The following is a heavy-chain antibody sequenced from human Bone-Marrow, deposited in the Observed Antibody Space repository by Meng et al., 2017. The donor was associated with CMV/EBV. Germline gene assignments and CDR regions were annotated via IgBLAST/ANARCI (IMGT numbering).Heavy chain of an antibody. Sequence: SVKVSCKASGGTFSSYAISWVRQAPRQGLEWMGGIIPILGIANYAQKFQGRVTITADKSTSTAYMELSSLRSEDTAVYYCARKKAAGTDLGWFDPWGQGTLVTVSS. J-gene: IGHJ5*02. CDR2: IIPILGIA. D-gene: IGHD6-13*01. V-gene: IGHV1-69*10. CDR3: ARKKAAGTDLGWFDP. CDR1: GGTFSSYA.